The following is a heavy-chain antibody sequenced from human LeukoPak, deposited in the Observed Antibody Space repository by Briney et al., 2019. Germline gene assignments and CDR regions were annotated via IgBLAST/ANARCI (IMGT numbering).Heavy chain of an antibody. CDR3: ARGTRFGP. CDR2: IYHSGST. J-gene: IGHJ5*02. CDR1: GYSISSGYY. Sequence: SETLSLTCTVSGYSISSGYYWGWIRQPPGKGLEWIGSIYHSGSTYYNPSLKSRVTISVDTSKNQFSLKLSSVTAADTAVYYCARGTRFGPWGQGTLVTVSS. V-gene: IGHV4-38-2*02.